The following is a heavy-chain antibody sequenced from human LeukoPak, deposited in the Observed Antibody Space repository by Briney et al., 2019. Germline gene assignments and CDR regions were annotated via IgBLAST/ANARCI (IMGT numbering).Heavy chain of an antibody. CDR1: GGSLSGDNYY. V-gene: IGHV4-61*01. CDR3: ATLQKYFFDD. D-gene: IGHD4-11*01. Sequence: SETLSLTCTPSGGSLSGDNYYWSWIRQPPGKGLQWIAYISLSGSTNYNPSLKSRVTISLDTSKNQFSLRLNSVTAADTAVYYCATLQKYFFDDWGQGTLVTVSS. J-gene: IGHJ4*02. CDR2: ISLSGST.